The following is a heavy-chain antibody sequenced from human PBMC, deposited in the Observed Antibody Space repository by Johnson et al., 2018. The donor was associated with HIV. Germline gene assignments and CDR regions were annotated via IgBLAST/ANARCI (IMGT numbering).Heavy chain of an antibody. CDR3: ARAPGGSPRAACDI. V-gene: IGHV3-66*02. D-gene: IGHD2-15*01. J-gene: IGHJ3*02. CDR2: IYSGGYT. Sequence: VQLVDSGGGLVQPGRSLRLSCAASGFTVSNNYMSWVRQAPGKGLEWVSVIYSGGYTYSADSVKGRFTISRDNSENTLYLQMNSLRVEDTAVYYCARAPGGSPRAACDIWGQGTMVTVSS. CDR1: GFTVSNNY.